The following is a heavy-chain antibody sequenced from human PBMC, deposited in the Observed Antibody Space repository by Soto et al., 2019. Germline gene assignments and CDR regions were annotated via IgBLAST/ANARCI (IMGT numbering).Heavy chain of an antibody. Sequence: EVQLVESGGGLVQPGGSLRLSCAASGFTFSSYWMHWVRQAPGKGLVWVSRINSDGSSTSYADSVKGRFTISRDNAKNALDLQVNRLRAEDTAVYCCARDDDSRAVIDYWGQGTLVTVAS. CDR2: INSDGSST. CDR1: GFTFSSYW. V-gene: IGHV3-74*01. J-gene: IGHJ4*02. D-gene: IGHD3-22*01. CDR3: ARDDDSRAVIDY.